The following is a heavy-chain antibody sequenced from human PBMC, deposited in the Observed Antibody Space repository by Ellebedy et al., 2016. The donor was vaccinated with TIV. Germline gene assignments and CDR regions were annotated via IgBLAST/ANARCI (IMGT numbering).Heavy chain of an antibody. J-gene: IGHJ3*02. V-gene: IGHV3-23*01. D-gene: IGHD4-23*01. Sequence: PGGSLRLSCAASGLTFSSHAMSWVRQAPGKGLEWVSSITESGRNTYYADSVKGRFTIPRDHSKTTRYLQMNSLRAEDTAVYYCARDPVGVGPAFDIWGQGTMVTVSS. CDR3: ARDPVGVGPAFDI. CDR2: ITESGRNT. CDR1: GLTFSSHA.